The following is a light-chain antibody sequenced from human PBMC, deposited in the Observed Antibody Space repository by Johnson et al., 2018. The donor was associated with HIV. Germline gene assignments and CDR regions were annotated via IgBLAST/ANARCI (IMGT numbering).Light chain of an antibody. V-gene: IGLV1-51*02. CDR2: ENN. CDR3: GTWDTSRRAYV. Sequence: QSVLTQPPSVSAAPGQKVTISCSGSSSNIGNNYVSWYQQLPRTAPKLLIYENNKRPSGVPDRFSGSKSGTAATLDITGLQTGDEADYYCGTWDTSRRAYVFGSGTKVTVL. J-gene: IGLJ1*01. CDR1: SSNIGNNY.